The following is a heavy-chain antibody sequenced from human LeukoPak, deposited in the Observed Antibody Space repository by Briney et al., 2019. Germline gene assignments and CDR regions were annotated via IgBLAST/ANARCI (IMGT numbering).Heavy chain of an antibody. CDR2: IRGSGGST. V-gene: IGHV3-23*01. CDR1: GFTFSSYA. Sequence: PGGSLRLSCAASGFTFSSYAMSGVRQAPGKGLEWGSAIRGSGGSTYYADSVKGRFTISRDKSKNTLYLQMNSLRAEDTAVYYCAKTSNYGSGSYSIGYYFDYWGQGTLVTVSS. J-gene: IGHJ4*02. D-gene: IGHD3-10*01. CDR3: AKTSNYGSGSYSIGYYFDY.